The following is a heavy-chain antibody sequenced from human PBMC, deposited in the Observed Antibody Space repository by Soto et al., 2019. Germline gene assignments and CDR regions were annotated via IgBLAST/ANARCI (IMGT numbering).Heavy chain of an antibody. CDR2: ISYDGSNK. J-gene: IGHJ4*02. CDR3: ANGLGSSSSWEFDY. Sequence: GGSLRLSCAASGFTFRSYGMHWVRQAPGKGLEWVAVISYDGSNKYYADSVKGRFTISRDNSKNTLYLQMDSLRAEDTAVYYCANGLGSSSSWEFDYWGQGTLVTVSS. CDR1: GFTFRSYG. D-gene: IGHD6-6*01. V-gene: IGHV3-30*18.